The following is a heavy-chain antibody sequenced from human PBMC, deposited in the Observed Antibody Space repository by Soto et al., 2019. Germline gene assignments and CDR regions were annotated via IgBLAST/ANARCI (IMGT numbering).Heavy chain of an antibody. Sequence: GESLKISCAASGFTFSSYSMNWVRQAPGKGLEWVSSISSSSSYIYYADAVKGRFTISRDNAKNSLYLQMNSLRAEDTAVYYCARDLDIAARQGNWFDPWGQGTLVTVSS. V-gene: IGHV3-21*01. D-gene: IGHD6-6*01. CDR2: ISSSSSYI. J-gene: IGHJ5*02. CDR3: ARDLDIAARQGNWFDP. CDR1: GFTFSSYS.